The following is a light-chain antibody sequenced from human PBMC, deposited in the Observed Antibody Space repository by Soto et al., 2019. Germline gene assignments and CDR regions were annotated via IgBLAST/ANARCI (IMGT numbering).Light chain of an antibody. J-gene: IGKJ1*01. Sequence: DIQMTQSPSTLSASVGARVPITCRASQSISSWLAWYQQNPGKAPKLLIYDASSLESGVPSRFSGSGSGTEFTLTISSLQPDDFATYYCQQYNSYSTFGQGTKVDIK. CDR2: DAS. V-gene: IGKV1-5*01. CDR1: QSISSW. CDR3: QQYNSYST.